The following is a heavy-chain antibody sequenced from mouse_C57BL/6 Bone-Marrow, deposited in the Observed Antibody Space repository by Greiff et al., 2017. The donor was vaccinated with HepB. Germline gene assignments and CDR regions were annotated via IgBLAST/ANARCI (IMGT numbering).Heavy chain of an antibody. CDR3: ARQEGYYYGSRKKDYFDY. CDR1: GFTFSDYG. D-gene: IGHD1-1*01. J-gene: IGHJ2*01. V-gene: IGHV5-17*01. Sequence: EVKLVESGGGLVKPGGSLKLSCAASGFTFSDYGMHWVRQAPEKGLEWVAYISSGSSTIYYADTVKGRFTISRDNAKNTLFLQMTSLRSEDTAMYYCARQEGYYYGSRKKDYFDYWGQGTTLTVSS. CDR2: ISSGSSTI.